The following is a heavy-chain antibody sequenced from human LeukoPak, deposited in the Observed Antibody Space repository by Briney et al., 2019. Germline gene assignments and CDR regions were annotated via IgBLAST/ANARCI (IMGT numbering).Heavy chain of an antibody. CDR2: INHSGST. Sequence: SETLSLTCAVYGGSFSGYYWSWIRQPPGKGLEWIGEINHSGSTNYNPSLKSRVTISVDTSKNQFSLKLSSVTAADTAVYYCARGKDIVVVVAPSGGGPPPYNWFDPWGQGTLVTVSS. CDR1: GGSFSGYY. V-gene: IGHV4-34*01. CDR3: ARGKDIVVVVAPSGGGPPPYNWFDP. J-gene: IGHJ5*02. D-gene: IGHD2-15*01.